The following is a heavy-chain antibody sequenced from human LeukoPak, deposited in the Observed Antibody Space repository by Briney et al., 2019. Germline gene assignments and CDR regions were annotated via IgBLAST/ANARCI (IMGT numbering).Heavy chain of an antibody. CDR1: GGSISSGGYS. J-gene: IGHJ5*02. CDR2: IYHSGST. Sequence: PSRTLSLTCAVSGGSISSGGYSWSWIRQPPGKGLEWIGYIYHSGSTYYNPSLKSRVTISVDRSKNQFSLKLSSVTAADTAVYYCARGVVPAASNWFDPWGQGTLVTVSS. D-gene: IGHD2-2*01. CDR3: ARGVVPAASNWFDP. V-gene: IGHV4-30-2*01.